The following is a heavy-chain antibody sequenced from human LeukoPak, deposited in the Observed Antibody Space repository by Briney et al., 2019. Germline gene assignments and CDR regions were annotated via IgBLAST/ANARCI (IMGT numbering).Heavy chain of an antibody. Sequence: SETLSLTCAAYGGSFSGYYWSWIRQPPGKGLEWIGEINHSGSTNYNPSLKSRVTISVDTSKNQFSLKLSSVTAADTAVYYCARGGRLLWFGADNWFDPWGQGTLVTVSS. J-gene: IGHJ5*02. CDR3: ARGGRLLWFGADNWFDP. CDR2: INHSGST. CDR1: GGSFSGYY. V-gene: IGHV4-34*01. D-gene: IGHD3-10*01.